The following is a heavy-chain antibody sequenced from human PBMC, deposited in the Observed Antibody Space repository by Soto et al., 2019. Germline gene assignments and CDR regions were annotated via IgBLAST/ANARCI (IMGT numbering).Heavy chain of an antibody. CDR3: ARVHLVAGSAFYCAMDV. Sequence: PGGSLRLSCAASGFTFSSYSMNWVRQAPGKGLEWVSSISGSGKDTFYRHSVKGRFAISRDSAGTSLFLRMDSVKVEDTAVYHCARVHLVAGSAFYCAMDVSGPGTAVTVSS. CDR2: ISGSGKDT. D-gene: IGHD6-6*01. V-gene: IGHV3-21*01. J-gene: IGHJ6*02. CDR1: GFTFSSYS.